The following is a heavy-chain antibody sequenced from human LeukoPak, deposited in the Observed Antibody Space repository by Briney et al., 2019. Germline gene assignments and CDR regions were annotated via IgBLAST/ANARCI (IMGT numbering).Heavy chain of an antibody. J-gene: IGHJ3*02. Sequence: SETLSLTCAVYGESFSGYYWSWIRQPPGQGLEWMGEINHSGSTTYNPSLKSRGTISVDTSKNHFSLKLSSVTAEDTAVYYCARGRVRCSGGSCYRGCGAFDIWGQGTMVTVSS. CDR1: GESFSGYY. D-gene: IGHD2-15*01. CDR2: INHSGST. V-gene: IGHV4-34*01. CDR3: ARGRVRCSGGSCYRGCGAFDI.